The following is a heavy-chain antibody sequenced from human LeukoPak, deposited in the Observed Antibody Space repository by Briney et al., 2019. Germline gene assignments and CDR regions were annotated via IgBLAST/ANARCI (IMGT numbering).Heavy chain of an antibody. Sequence: ASVNDSSSAAGDTFTGYYMHWVRQAPRQRLEWMGWINTNSGGTNYAQKFQGRVNMTRETSISTAYMELRRLRSDDTAVYYCGRDRRGDFDIWGQGIMVTVSS. CDR3: GRDRRGDFDI. J-gene: IGHJ3*02. CDR1: GDTFTGYY. CDR2: INTNSGGT. V-gene: IGHV1-2*02. D-gene: IGHD6-6*01.